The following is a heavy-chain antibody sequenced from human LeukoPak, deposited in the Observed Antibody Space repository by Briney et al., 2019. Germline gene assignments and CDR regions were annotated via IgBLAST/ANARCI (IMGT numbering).Heavy chain of an antibody. D-gene: IGHD5-18*01. J-gene: IGHJ4*02. V-gene: IGHV1-24*01. CDR3: AIVLPLHTAMVFYGQYDISFDY. CDR1: GYTLTELS. Sequence: ASVKVACKVSGYTLTELSMHWVRQAPGKGREWVGGFDPADGETIYAQKVQGRVTMTEDTSTDTAYMELSSLRSEDTAVYYCAIVLPLHTAMVFYGQYDISFDYWGQGTLVTVSS. CDR2: FDPADGET.